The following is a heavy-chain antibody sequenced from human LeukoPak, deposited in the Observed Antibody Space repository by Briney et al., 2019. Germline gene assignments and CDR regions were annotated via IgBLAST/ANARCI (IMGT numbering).Heavy chain of an antibody. CDR3: ASSTSYYYDSSGYFEY. V-gene: IGHV4-39*01. CDR1: GGFIGSSSFY. D-gene: IGHD3-22*01. CDR2: LAYSGNT. J-gene: IGHJ4*02. Sequence: SETLSLTCTVSGGFIGSSSFYWAWIRQPPGKGLEWIGSLAYSGNTYYKSSLKSRVTLSVDASKNQFSLNLTSVTAADTALFHCASSTSYYYDSSGYFEYWGQGILVTVSS.